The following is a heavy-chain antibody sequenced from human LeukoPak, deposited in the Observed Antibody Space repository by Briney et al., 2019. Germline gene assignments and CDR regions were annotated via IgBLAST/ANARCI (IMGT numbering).Heavy chain of an antibody. CDR2: IIPNVGIA. Sequence: ASVKVSCKASGGTFSSYAISWVRQAPGQGLEWMGRIIPNVGIANYAPKFQGRVTITAEKSTSTAYMELSSLRSEDKAVYYCVCYDDTYFSDWGQGTLVTVSS. J-gene: IGHJ4*02. CDR3: VCYDDTYFSD. D-gene: IGHD3-22*01. V-gene: IGHV1-69*04. CDR1: GGTFSSYA.